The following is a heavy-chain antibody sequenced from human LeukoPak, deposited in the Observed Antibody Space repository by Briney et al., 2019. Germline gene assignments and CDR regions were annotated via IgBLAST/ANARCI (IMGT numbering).Heavy chain of an antibody. Sequence: GGSLRLSCAASGFTFSSYAMSWVRQAPGKGLERVSAISGSGGSTYYADPVKGRFTISRDNSKNTLYLQMNSLRAEDTAVYYCAKDLLLWFGELHYFDYWGQGTLVTVSS. CDR2: ISGSGGST. CDR3: AKDLLLWFGELHYFDY. D-gene: IGHD3-10*01. CDR1: GFTFSSYA. V-gene: IGHV3-23*01. J-gene: IGHJ4*02.